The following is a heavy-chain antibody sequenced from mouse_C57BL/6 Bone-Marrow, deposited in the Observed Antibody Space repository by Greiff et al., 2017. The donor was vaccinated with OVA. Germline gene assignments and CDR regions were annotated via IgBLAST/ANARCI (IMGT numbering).Heavy chain of an antibody. Sequence: VQLQQPGAELVKPGASVKLSCKASGYTFTSYWMHWVKQRPGQGLEWIGMIHPNSGSTNYNEKFKSKATLTVDKSSSTAYMQLSSLTSEDSAVYYCARRGIYYDYDRGDYYAMDYWGQGTSVTVSS. V-gene: IGHV1-64*01. J-gene: IGHJ4*01. CDR1: GYTFTSYW. CDR3: ARRGIYYDYDRGDYYAMDY. D-gene: IGHD2-4*01. CDR2: IHPNSGST.